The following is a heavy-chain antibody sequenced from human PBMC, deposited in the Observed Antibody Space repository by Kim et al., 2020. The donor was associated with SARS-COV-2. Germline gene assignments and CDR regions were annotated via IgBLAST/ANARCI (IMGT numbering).Heavy chain of an antibody. CDR1: GFTFSSYA. J-gene: IGHJ4*02. CDR3: ARADFDFWSGQDY. V-gene: IGHV3-30-3*01. CDR2: ISYDGSNK. D-gene: IGHD3-3*01. Sequence: GGSLRLSCAASGFTFSSYAMHWVRQAPGKGLEWVAVISYDGSNKYYADSVKGRFTISRDNSKNTLYLQMNSLRAEDTAVYYCARADFDFWSGQDYWGQGTLVTVSS.